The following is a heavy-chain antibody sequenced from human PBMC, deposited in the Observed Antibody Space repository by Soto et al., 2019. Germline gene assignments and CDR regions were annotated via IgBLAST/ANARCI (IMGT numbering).Heavy chain of an antibody. V-gene: IGHV3-30*18. CDR3: VKDRVPGAYGHYYGMDV. CDR2: LSFDGSEK. D-gene: IGHD4-17*01. Sequence: QVHLVESGGGVVQPGRSLRLSCGASGFTFNNSGMHWVRQVPGKGLEWVAVLSFDGSEKYYADSVKGRFTISRDNSKSTLYLQMNSLRIEDAAVYHCVKDRVPGAYGHYYGMDVWGQGTTVTVSS. CDR1: GFTFNNSG. J-gene: IGHJ6*02.